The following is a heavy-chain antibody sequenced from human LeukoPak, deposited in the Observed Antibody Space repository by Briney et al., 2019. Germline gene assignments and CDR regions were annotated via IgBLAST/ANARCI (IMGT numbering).Heavy chain of an antibody. Sequence: PSETLSLTCSVSDGFIRSSTFYWGWIRQSPGKGLEFIGSTSDGGTTFYNPSLKSRVTISVDTSKNQFSLKLSSVTAADTAVYYCARHVTSLTAFDYRGQGTLVTVSS. CDR2: TSDGGTT. J-gene: IGHJ4*02. V-gene: IGHV4-39*01. CDR3: ARHVTSLTAFDY. CDR1: DGFIRSSTFY. D-gene: IGHD2-21*02.